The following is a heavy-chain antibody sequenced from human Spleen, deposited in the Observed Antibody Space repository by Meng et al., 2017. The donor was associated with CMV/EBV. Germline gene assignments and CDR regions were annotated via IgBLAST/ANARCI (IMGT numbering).Heavy chain of an antibody. CDR3: ARDRYYYGSGSSNWFDP. CDR1: GGTFSSYA. V-gene: IGHV1-69*05. J-gene: IGHJ5*02. CDR2: IIPIFGTA. D-gene: IGHD3-10*01. Sequence: GGTFSSYAISWVRQAPGQGLEWMGGIIPIFGTANYAQKFQGRVTITTDESTSTAYMELSSLRSEDTAVYYCARDRYYYGSGSSNWFDPWGQGTLVPSPQ.